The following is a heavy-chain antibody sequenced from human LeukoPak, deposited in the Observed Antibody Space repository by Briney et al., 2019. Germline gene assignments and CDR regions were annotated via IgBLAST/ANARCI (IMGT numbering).Heavy chain of an antibody. CDR1: GYTFTSHY. J-gene: IGHJ4*02. V-gene: IGHV1-46*01. Sequence: ASVKVSCKASGYTFTSHYMHWARQAPGQGLEWMGIINPSGGSTSYAQKFQGRVTMTRDMSTSTVYMELSSLRSEDTAVYYCARQDGSSWHDYWGQGTLVTVSS. CDR3: ARQDGSSWHDY. CDR2: INPSGGST. D-gene: IGHD6-13*01.